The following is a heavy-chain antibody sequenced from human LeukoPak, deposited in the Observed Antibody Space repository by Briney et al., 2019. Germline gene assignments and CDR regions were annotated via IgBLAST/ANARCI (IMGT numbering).Heavy chain of an antibody. V-gene: IGHV4-59*01. Sequence: SETLSLTCTVSGGSISSYYWSWTRQPPGKGLEWIGYIYYSGSTNYKPSLKSGVIISVDTSKNQISLKLSSVTAADTAVYYCARDLFGYSSGWNNAFDIWGQGTMVTVSS. J-gene: IGHJ3*02. CDR1: GGSISSYY. CDR2: IYYSGST. D-gene: IGHD6-19*01. CDR3: ARDLFGYSSGWNNAFDI.